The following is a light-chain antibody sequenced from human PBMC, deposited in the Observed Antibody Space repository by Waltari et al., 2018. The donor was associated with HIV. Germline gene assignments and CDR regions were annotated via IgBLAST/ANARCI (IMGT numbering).Light chain of an antibody. CDR3: QQRSNWPIT. V-gene: IGKV3-11*01. J-gene: IGKJ5*01. CDR1: QSVSRY. Sequence: EIVSTQSPAALSLSPGERATLSCRASQSVSRYLAWYQQKPGQAPRLLISGASSRATGIPARFSGSGSGTDFTLTISSLESGDFGVYYCQQRSNWPITFGQGTRLEIK. CDR2: GAS.